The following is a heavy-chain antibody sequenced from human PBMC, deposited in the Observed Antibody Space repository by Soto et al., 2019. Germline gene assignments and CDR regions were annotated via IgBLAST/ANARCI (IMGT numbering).Heavy chain of an antibody. Sequence: GGSLRLSCVGSGFIFSNNGMHWVRQTPGKGLEWVAFMSYDGSDTFYADSVKGRFTISRDNSKNTLYLQMNSLRAEDTAVYYCAKNSGSYEDFDYWGQGTLVTVSS. CDR3: AKNSGSYEDFDY. J-gene: IGHJ4*02. CDR2: MSYDGSDT. D-gene: IGHD1-26*01. V-gene: IGHV3-30*02. CDR1: GFIFSNNG.